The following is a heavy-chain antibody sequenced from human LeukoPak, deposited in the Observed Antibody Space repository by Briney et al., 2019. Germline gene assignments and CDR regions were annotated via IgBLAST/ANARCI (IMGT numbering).Heavy chain of an antibody. CDR1: GFNYSFNG. CDR2: IRYDGSNK. J-gene: IGHJ3*02. Sequence: GGSLRLSCAASGFNYSFNGMHWVRQAPGKGLEWVACIRYDGSNKYYADSVKGRFTISRDNAKNSLYLQMNSLRAEDTAVYYCSSSDPKTTNAFDIWGQGTMVTVSS. D-gene: IGHD1-1*01. CDR3: SSSDPKTTNAFDI. V-gene: IGHV3-30*02.